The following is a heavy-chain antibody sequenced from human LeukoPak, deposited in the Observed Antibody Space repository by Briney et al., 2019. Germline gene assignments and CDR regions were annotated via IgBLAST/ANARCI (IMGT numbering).Heavy chain of an antibody. V-gene: IGHV3-66*01. CDR1: GFTVSSNY. Sequence: GGSLRLSCAASGFTVSSNYMSWVRQAPGKGLEWVSVIYSGGSTYYADSVKGRFTISRDNSKNTLYLQMNSLRAEDTAVYYCARGQAYSSSTDKGGYYYYYGMDVWGQGTTVTVSS. D-gene: IGHD6-6*01. CDR2: IYSGGST. J-gene: IGHJ6*02. CDR3: ARGQAYSSSTDKGGYYYYYGMDV.